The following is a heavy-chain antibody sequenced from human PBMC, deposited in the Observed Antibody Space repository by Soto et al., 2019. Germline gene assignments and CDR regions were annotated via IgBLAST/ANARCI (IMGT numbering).Heavy chain of an antibody. CDR1: GFSFSAYN. CDR2: IKVGSSRI. CDR3: VRSPKIGVRGAF. J-gene: IGHJ1*01. V-gene: IGHV3-21*01. D-gene: IGHD3-16*01. Sequence: GGSLRLSCIGSGFSFSAYNMNWVRQAPGKGLEWVSSIKVGSSRIYQPDSMKGRFTISRDDARDSVYLQINSLRAEDTALYFCVRSPKIGVRGAFWGRGTQVTVSS.